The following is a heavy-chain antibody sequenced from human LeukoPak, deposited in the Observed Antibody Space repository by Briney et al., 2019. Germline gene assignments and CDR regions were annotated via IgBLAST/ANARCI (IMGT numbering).Heavy chain of an antibody. CDR1: GGSIRSYY. D-gene: IGHD3-22*01. CDR3: ARVYYDSSGYHDFFDH. Sequence: SETLSLTCTVSGGSIRSYYWSWIRQPAGKGLEWIGRIYSDGSTNFNPSLKSRVTMPVDTSKNQFSLRLSSVTAADMAMYYCARVYYDSSGYHDFFDHWGQGTLVTVSS. J-gene: IGHJ4*02. V-gene: IGHV4-4*07. CDR2: IYSDGST.